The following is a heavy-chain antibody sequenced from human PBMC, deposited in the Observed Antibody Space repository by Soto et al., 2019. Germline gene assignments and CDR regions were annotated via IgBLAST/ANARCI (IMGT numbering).Heavy chain of an antibody. CDR1: GYTFTNYD. CDR2: ISPYNGDT. J-gene: IGHJ4*02. V-gene: IGHV1-18*01. D-gene: IGHD3-10*01. Sequence: QVQLVQSGTEMKKPGASVKVSGKASGYTFTNYDITWVRQAPGQGLEWMGWISPYNGDTKHAQKFQGRVTKTTDTSATTAYKGLRNLRTDDTAVYYCAGHGSADYWGQGTLVTVSS. CDR3: AGHGSADY.